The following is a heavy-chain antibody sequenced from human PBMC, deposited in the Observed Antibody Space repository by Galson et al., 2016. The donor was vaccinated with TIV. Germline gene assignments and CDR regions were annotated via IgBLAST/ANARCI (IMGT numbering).Heavy chain of an antibody. CDR2: INAANDNT. CDR3: ARDPGYYVY. J-gene: IGHJ4*02. V-gene: IGHV1-3*01. D-gene: IGHD1-1*01. Sequence: SVKVSCKASGYTFTNYIMHWARQAPGQRREWMGWINAANDNTKYSQKFQGRVTITRDTSASTAYMELSSLSSEDTAVYYCARDPGYYVYWGQGTLVTVSS. CDR1: GYTFTNYI.